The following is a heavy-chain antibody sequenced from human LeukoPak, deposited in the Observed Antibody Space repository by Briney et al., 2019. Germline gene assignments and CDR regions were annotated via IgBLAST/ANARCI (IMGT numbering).Heavy chain of an antibody. CDR3: ARGGLSSILTGYHAWDY. D-gene: IGHD3-9*01. Sequence: PGGSLRLSCAASGFTFTTYWMSWVRQAPGKGLEWVANIKQDGNEKYYVDSVKGRFTISRDNAKNSLYLQMNSLRVEDTAVYYCARGGLSSILTGYHAWDYWGQGTLVTVSS. V-gene: IGHV3-7*01. CDR1: GFTFTTYW. J-gene: IGHJ4*02. CDR2: IKQDGNEK.